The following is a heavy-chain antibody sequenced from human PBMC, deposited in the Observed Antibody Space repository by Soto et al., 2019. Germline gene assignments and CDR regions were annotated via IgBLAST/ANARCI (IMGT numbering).Heavy chain of an antibody. V-gene: IGHV5-51*01. Sequence: GQSLKISCKGSGYSFTSYWIGWVRQMPGKSLERMGIVYPGDSDTRYSPYFQGQVTISADKSISTAYLKWSSLKASDTAFYFFVFLHRNYGGYYYYYWDFWVKGTTVTVSS. CDR3: VFLHRNYGGYYYYYWDF. CDR1: GYSFTSYW. D-gene: IGHD4-4*01. J-gene: IGHJ6*03. CDR2: VYPGDSDT.